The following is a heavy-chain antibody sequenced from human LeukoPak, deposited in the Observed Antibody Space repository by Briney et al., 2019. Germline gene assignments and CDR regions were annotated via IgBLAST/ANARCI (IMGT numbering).Heavy chain of an antibody. D-gene: IGHD4-17*01. J-gene: IGHJ4*02. V-gene: IGHV3-7*01. CDR1: GFTFSSNW. CDR2: IKQDGSEK. CDR3: ARVRVFMTTVTTPEGYYFDY. Sequence: GGSLRLSCAASGFTFSSNWMSWVRQAPGKGLEWVANIKQDGSEKYYVDSVKGRFTISRDNAKNSLYLQMNSLRAEDTAVYYCARVRVFMTTVTTPEGYYFDYWGQGTLVTVSS.